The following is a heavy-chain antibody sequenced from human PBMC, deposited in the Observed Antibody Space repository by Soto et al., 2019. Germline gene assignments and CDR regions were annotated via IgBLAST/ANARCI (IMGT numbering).Heavy chain of an antibody. V-gene: IGHV3-13*01. Sequence: PGGSLRLSCAASGFTLSSYDIHWVRQATGEGLAWVSGIGSGGDTHYADSVKGRSIISREDGKNSLYLQMNNLRVGDTAVYYCTRKTPPTGMEVWGQGATVTVSS. J-gene: IGHJ6*02. CDR3: TRKTPPTGMEV. CDR2: IGSGGDT. CDR1: GFTLSSYD. D-gene: IGHD3-9*01.